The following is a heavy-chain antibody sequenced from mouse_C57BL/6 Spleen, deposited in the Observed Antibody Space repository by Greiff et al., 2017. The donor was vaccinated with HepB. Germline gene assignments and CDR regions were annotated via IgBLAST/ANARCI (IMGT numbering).Heavy chain of an antibody. CDR2: IDPSDSYT. CDR1: GYTFTSYW. D-gene: IGHD1-1*01. V-gene: IGHV1-50*01. J-gene: IGHJ3*01. CDR3: ARRDYYGSSPFAY. Sequence: QVQLQQPGAELVKPGASVKLSCKASGYTFTSYWMQWVKQRPGQGLEWIGEIDPSDSYTNYNQKFKGKATLTVDTSSSTAYMQHSSLTSEDSAVYYCARRDYYGSSPFAYWGQGTLVTVSA.